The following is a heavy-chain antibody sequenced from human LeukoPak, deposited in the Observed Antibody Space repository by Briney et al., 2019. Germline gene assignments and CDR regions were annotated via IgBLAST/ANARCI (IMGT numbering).Heavy chain of an antibody. CDR1: GGSFSGYY. CDR2: INHSGGT. CDR3: ARDQGNIAVAGTSKYGYGMDV. J-gene: IGHJ6*02. V-gene: IGHV4-34*01. Sequence: SETLSLTCAVYGGSFSGYYWSWIRQPPGKGLEWIGEINHSGGTNYNPSLKSRVTISVDTSKNQFSLKLSSVTAADTAVYYCARDQGNIAVAGTSKYGYGMDVWGQGTTVTVSS. D-gene: IGHD6-19*01.